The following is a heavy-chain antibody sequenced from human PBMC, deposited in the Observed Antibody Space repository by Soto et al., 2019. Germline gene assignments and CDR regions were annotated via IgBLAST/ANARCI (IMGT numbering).Heavy chain of an antibody. CDR3: ARHDYGGFGL. V-gene: IGHV4-39*01. Sequence: QLQLQESGPGLVKPSETLSLTCTVSGGSISRSSYYWGWIRQPPGKGLEWIGSIYYSGSTYYNPTLXXRVTISVDTSKNQFSLKLSSVTAADTAVYSCARHDYGGFGLWGQGTLVTVSS. CDR1: GGSISRSSYY. J-gene: IGHJ4*02. CDR2: IYYSGST. D-gene: IGHD4-17*01.